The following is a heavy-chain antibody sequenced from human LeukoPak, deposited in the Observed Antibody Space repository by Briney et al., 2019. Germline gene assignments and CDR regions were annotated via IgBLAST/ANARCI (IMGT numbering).Heavy chain of an antibody. D-gene: IGHD6-6*01. Sequence: GGSLRLSCAASGFTFSSYAMSWVRQAPGKGLEWVSAISGSGGRTYYADSVKGRFTISRDNSKNTLYLQMNSLRAEDTAVYYCAKGNYGSFYFDYWGQGTLVTVSS. CDR1: GFTFSSYA. V-gene: IGHV3-23*01. CDR3: AKGNYGSFYFDY. CDR2: ISGSGGRT. J-gene: IGHJ4*02.